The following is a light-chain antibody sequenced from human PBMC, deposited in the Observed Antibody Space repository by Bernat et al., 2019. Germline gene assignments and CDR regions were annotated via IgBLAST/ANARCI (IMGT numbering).Light chain of an antibody. CDR3: QKYDQFPRT. J-gene: IGKJ4*02. CDR1: QDINNF. V-gene: IGKV1-33*01. CDR2: YAS. Sequence: TITCRASQDINNFLTWYQQKPGKAPKRLMYYASTLETGVPSRFRGFGSGTDYGLTITSLQAEDIATYYCQKYDQFPRTFGGGTMVDIK.